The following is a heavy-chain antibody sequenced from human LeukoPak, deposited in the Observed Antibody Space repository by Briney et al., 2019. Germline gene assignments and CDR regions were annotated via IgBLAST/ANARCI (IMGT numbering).Heavy chain of an antibody. CDR2: IKSKSDGGTT. CDR1: GFTFSNAW. Sequence: GGSLILSCAASGFTFSNAWMSWVRQAPGKGLEWVGRIKSKSDGGTTDYAAPVKGRFTISRDDSKNMLYLQMNSLKTEDTAVYYCTTTVDTTYYYDSSGYYSPFRNWGQGTLVTVSS. D-gene: IGHD3-22*01. CDR3: TTTVDTTYYYDSSGYYSPFRN. V-gene: IGHV3-15*01. J-gene: IGHJ4*02.